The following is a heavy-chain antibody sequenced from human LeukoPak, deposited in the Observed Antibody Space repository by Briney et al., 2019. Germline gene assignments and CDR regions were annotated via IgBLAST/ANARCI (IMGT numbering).Heavy chain of an antibody. CDR3: AKDNANYYDSSFAFDI. J-gene: IGHJ3*02. CDR1: GFTFSSYS. D-gene: IGHD3-22*01. V-gene: IGHV3-33*06. Sequence: GGSLRLSCAASGFTFSSYSMNWVRQAPGKGLEWVAVIWYDGSNKYYADSVKGRFTISRDNSKNTLYLQMNSLRAEDTAVYYCAKDNANYYDSSFAFDIWGQGTMVTVSS. CDR2: IWYDGSNK.